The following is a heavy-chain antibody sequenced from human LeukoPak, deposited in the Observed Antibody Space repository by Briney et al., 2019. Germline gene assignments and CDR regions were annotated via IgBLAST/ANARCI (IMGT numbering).Heavy chain of an antibody. CDR3: ARGGDLSAFDI. V-gene: IGHV4-30-2*01. J-gene: IGHJ3*02. Sequence: LRLSCAASGFTFSSYAMSWVRQAPGKGLEWIGYIYHSGSTYYNPSLKSRVTISVDRSKNQFSLKLSSVTAADTAVYYCARGGDLSAFDIWGQGTMVTVSS. D-gene: IGHD2-21*02. CDR1: GFTFSSYA. CDR2: IYHSGST.